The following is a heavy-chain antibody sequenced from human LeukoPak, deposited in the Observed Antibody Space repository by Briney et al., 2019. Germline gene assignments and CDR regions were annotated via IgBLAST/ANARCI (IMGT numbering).Heavy chain of an antibody. J-gene: IGHJ4*02. D-gene: IGHD2-8*02. Sequence: ASVKLSCKASGYTFTKYTMQWIQQARGKGLRWMGRIDPDDGETIYAEKFQGRFTITGDTSKDTAYMELSGLTFDDTAGYFCATTGGPVDYWGQGTLVTVSS. CDR2: IDPDDGET. CDR3: ATTGGPVDY. CDR1: GYTFTKYT. V-gene: IGHV1-69-2*01.